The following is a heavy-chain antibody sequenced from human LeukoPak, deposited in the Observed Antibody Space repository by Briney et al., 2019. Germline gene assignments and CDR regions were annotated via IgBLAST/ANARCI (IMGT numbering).Heavy chain of an antibody. V-gene: IGHV3-73*01. CDR3: TRHADLVDTAMGGMTD. CDR2: IRSKANSYAT. CDR1: GFTVSSNS. D-gene: IGHD5-18*01. J-gene: IGHJ4*02. Sequence: GGSLRLSCTVSGFTVSSNSMSWVRQASGKGLEWVGRIRSKANSYATAYAASVKGRFTISRDDSKNTAYLQMNSLKTEDTAVYYCTRHADLVDTAMGGMTDWGQGTLVTVSS.